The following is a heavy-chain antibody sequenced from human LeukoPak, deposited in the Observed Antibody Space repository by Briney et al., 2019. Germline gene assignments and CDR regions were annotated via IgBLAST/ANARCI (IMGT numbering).Heavy chain of an antibody. J-gene: IGHJ4*02. CDR1: GYSFTSYW. CDR2: IDPSDSYT. D-gene: IGHD3-22*01. Sequence: GESLKISCKRSGYSFTSYWISWVRQMPGKGLEWMGRIDPSDSYTNYSPSFQGHVTISADKSISTAYLQWSSLKASDTAMYYCARSVDYYDSSGTDYWGQGTLVTVSS. V-gene: IGHV5-10-1*01. CDR3: ARSVDYYDSSGTDY.